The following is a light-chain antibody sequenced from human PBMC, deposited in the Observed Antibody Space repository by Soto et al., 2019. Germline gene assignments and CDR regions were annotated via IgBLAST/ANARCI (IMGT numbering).Light chain of an antibody. V-gene: IGKV1-9*01. CDR3: QQYNSYAFS. CDR1: QGISTF. Sequence: DIQLTQSPSFLSASVGDRVTITCRASQGISTFLAWYQQHPGTAPKRLIYDASNLQSGVPSRFSGSGSGTEFTLTISSLQPEDFATYYCQQYNSYAFSFGPGTKVDIK. CDR2: DAS. J-gene: IGKJ3*01.